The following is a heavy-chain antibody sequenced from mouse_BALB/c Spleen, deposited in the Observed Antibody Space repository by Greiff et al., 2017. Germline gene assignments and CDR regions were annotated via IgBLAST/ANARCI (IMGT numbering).Heavy chain of an antibody. V-gene: IGHV7-3*02. J-gene: IGHJ2*01. CDR1: GFTFTDYY. D-gene: IGHD4-1*01. CDR2: IRNKANGYTT. Sequence: EVHLVESGGGLVQPGGSLRLSCATSGFTFTDYYMSWVRQPPGKALEWLGFIRNKANGYTTEYSASVKGRFTISRDNSQSILYLQMNTLRAEDSATYYCARDGLGFFDYWGQGTTLTVSS. CDR3: ARDGLGFFDY.